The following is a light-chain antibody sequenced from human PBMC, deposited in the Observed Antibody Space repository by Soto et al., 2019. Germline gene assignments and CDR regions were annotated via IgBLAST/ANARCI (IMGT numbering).Light chain of an antibody. CDR2: DVS. CDR3: SSYTSRSTLEGV. Sequence: QSVLTQPASVSGSRGQSITISCTGASSDVVGYNYVSWYQQHPGKAPKLMIYDVSNRPSGVSNRFSGSKSGNTASLTISGLQAEDEADYYCSSYTSRSTLEGVFRTGNKVTVL. V-gene: IGLV2-14*01. CDR1: SSDVVGYNY. J-gene: IGLJ1*01.